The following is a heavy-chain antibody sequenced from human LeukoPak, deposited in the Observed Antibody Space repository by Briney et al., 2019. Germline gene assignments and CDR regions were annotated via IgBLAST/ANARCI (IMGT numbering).Heavy chain of an antibody. CDR1: GGSISDYY. Sequence: PSETLSLTCTVSGGSISDYYWSWIRQPAGKGLEWLGRIYTSGSTNYNPSLKSRVTMSVDTSKNQFSLKVSSVTAADTAVYYCARDLSPGYSYGYSWFDPWGQGTLVTVSS. V-gene: IGHV4-4*07. CDR2: IYTSGST. J-gene: IGHJ5*02. CDR3: ARDLSPGYSYGYSWFDP. D-gene: IGHD5-18*01.